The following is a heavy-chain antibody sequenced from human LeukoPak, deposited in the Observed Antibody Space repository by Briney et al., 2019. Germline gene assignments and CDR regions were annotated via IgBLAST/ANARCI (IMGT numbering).Heavy chain of an antibody. CDR2: IGDSGATT. J-gene: IGHJ4*02. Sequence: GGSLRLSCAASGLTLSSYAMTWVRQASGKGLEWVSDIGDSGATTYYADSVKGRFTISRDNSKNTLYLQMSSLRAEDTAVYFCASFHYYGSGAYYLSYWGQGTLVTVSS. V-gene: IGHV3-23*01. D-gene: IGHD3-10*01. CDR1: GLTLSSYA. CDR3: ASFHYYGSGAYYLSY.